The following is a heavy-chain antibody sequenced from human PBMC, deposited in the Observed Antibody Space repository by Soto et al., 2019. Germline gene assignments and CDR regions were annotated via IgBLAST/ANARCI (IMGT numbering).Heavy chain of an antibody. CDR2: IDWDDDK. CDR3: ARDGYYGMDV. Sequence: SGPTLVNPTQTLTLTCTFSGFSLSTSGMRVSWIRQPPGKALEWLARIDWDDDKFYSTSLKTRLTISKDTSKNQVVLTMTNMDPVDTATYYCARDGYYGMDVWGQGTTVTVSS. J-gene: IGHJ6*02. V-gene: IGHV2-70*04. CDR1: GFSLSTSGMR.